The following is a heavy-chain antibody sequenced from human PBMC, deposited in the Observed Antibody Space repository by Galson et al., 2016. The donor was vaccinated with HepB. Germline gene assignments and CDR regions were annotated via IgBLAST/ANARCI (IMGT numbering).Heavy chain of an antibody. V-gene: IGHV3-15*01. J-gene: IGHJ6*01. CDR1: GFIFPNAW. CDR3: TKGDFWSGYSRHYGMDV. Sequence: SLRLSCAASGFIFPNAWMNWVRQAPGKGLEWVGRIKSKTDRGTIDYAAPVKGRVTISRDDSKNMLYLQMNSLKTEDTAVYYCTKGDFWSGYSRHYGMDVWGQGTTVIVSS. D-gene: IGHD3-3*01. CDR2: IKSKTDRGTI.